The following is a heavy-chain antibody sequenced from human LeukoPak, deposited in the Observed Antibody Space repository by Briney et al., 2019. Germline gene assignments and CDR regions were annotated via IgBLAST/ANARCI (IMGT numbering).Heavy chain of an antibody. CDR2: ISGSGGYI. D-gene: IGHD3-22*01. CDR1: GFTLSSYA. J-gene: IGHJ3*02. CDR3: AKGSGTYYSDSSTYGNAFDI. Sequence: GGSLRLSCAASGFTLSSYAMSWVRQAPGKGLEWVSAISGSGGYIYYADSVKGRFTISRDNSKNMLYVQMNSLRVEDTAVYYCAKGSGTYYSDSSTYGNAFDIWGQGTMVTVSS. V-gene: IGHV3-23*01.